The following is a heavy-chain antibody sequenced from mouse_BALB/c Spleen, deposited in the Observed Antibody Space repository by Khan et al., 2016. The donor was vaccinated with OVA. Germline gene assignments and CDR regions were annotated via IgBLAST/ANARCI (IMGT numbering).Heavy chain of an antibody. J-gene: IGHJ1*01. CDR1: GFTFTDYY. V-gene: IGHV7-3*02. Sequence: EVELVESGGGLVQPGGSLRLSCATSGFTFTDYYMSWVRQPPGKALEWLGFIRNKVNGYTTEYSESVKGRFTISRDNSQSILYLQMNTLRAEDSATDFVARDIRDYDCDWYFDVWGAGTTVTVSS. D-gene: IGHD2-4*01. CDR3: ARDIRDYDCDWYFDV. CDR2: IRNKVNGYTT.